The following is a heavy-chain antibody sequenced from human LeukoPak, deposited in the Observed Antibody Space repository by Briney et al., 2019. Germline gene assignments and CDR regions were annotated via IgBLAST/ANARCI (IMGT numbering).Heavy chain of an antibody. D-gene: IGHD2-2*01. CDR1: GLTFNTYW. CDR3: TRVGYCDTTSCWTAYDI. J-gene: IGHJ3*02. Sequence: GGSLRLSCAASGLTFNTYWMHWVRQAPGKGLVWVSRINTDGSSTSYADSVKGRFTISRDNAKNTLYLQMNSLRAEDTAVYFCTRVGYCDTTSCWTAYDIWGQGTMVTVSS. CDR2: INTDGSST. V-gene: IGHV3-74*01.